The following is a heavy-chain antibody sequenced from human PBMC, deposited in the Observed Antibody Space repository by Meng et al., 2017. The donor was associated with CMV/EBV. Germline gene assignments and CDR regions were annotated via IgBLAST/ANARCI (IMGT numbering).Heavy chain of an antibody. CDR2: LYYSGST. D-gene: IGHD2-2*01. Sequence: GSFCSGGYYWGWIRQHPGKGLEWIGYLYYSGSTYYSPSLKSRVTISVGTSKNQFSLELSSVTAADTAVYYCARDACNSSTSCYYFDYWGQGTLVTVSS. J-gene: IGHJ4*02. CDR3: ARDACNSSTSCYYFDY. V-gene: IGHV4-31*02. CDR1: GSFCSGGYY.